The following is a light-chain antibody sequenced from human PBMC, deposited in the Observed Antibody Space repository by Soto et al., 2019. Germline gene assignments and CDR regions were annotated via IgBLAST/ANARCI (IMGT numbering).Light chain of an antibody. CDR2: EVT. CDR1: SGDIGGYNY. V-gene: IGLV2-14*01. Sequence: QSALTQPASVSGSPGQSITISCTGTSGDIGGYNYVSWYQQHPGKAPKLLISEVTNRPSGVSNRFSGSKSGNTASLTISGLQAEDEADYYCSSYTNSGVFGTGTKLTVL. J-gene: IGLJ1*01. CDR3: SSYTNSGV.